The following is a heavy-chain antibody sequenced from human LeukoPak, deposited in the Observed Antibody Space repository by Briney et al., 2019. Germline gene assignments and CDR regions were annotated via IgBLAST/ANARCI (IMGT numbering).Heavy chain of an antibody. CDR3: AKGKVVAATMGRFDY. CDR1: GFTFSSYA. Sequence: PGGSLRLSCAASGFTFSSYAMNWVRQAPGMGLEWVSAISGSDGSTYYADSVKGRFTISRDNSKNTLYLQMNSLRAEDTAVYYCAKGKVVAATMGRFDYWGQGTLVTVSS. D-gene: IGHD2-15*01. CDR2: ISGSDGST. J-gene: IGHJ4*02. V-gene: IGHV3-23*01.